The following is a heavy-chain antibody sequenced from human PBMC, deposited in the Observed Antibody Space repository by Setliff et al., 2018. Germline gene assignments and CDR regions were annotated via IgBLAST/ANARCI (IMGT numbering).Heavy chain of an antibody. V-gene: IGHV3-30*02. J-gene: IGHJ6*02. D-gene: IGHD2-15*01. CDR1: GFTFSSYG. CDR2: IRYDGSNK. CDR3: AKDTGAAKYGMDV. Sequence: GGSLRLSCAASGFTFSSYGMHWVRQAPGKGLEWVAFIRYDGSNKYYADSVKGRFSISRDNSKNTLYLQMNSLRAEDTAVYYCAKDTGAAKYGMDVWGQGTTVTVSS.